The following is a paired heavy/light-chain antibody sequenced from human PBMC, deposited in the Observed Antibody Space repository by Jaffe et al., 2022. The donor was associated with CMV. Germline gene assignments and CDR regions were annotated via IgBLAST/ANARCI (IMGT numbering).Light chain of an antibody. CDR3: QQYEGYWT. J-gene: IGKJ1*01. Sequence: DIQMTQSPSTLSASVGDRVTITCRASQSINRWLAWYQQKPGKAPKLLIYQASTLQSGVPSRFSGSASGTEFTLTISTLQPDDFATYYCQQYEGYWTFGHGTKVEIK. CDR2: QAS. CDR1: QSINRW. V-gene: IGKV1-5*03.
Heavy chain of an antibody. D-gene: IGHD5-18*01. J-gene: IGHJ4*02. CDR2: MHDSGST. CDR1: GGSVSSGGHY. V-gene: IGHV4-61*08. CDR3: ARGRGYSFGIDY. Sequence: QVQLQESGPGLVKPSETLSLTCTVSGGSVSSGGHYWSWIRQPPGKTLEFISYMHDSGSTNYNPSLKSRVTISIDTSKNQFSLKLNSMTAADTAVYFCARGRGYSFGIDYWGLGTLVTVSS.